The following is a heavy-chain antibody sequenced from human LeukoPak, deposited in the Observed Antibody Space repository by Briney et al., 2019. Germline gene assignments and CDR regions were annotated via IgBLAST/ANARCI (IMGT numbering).Heavy chain of an antibody. J-gene: IGHJ5*02. Sequence: ASVKVSCKASGYSFTNYYMHWVRHVPGQGPEWMGLINPSGGTKYAQKFQGRVTITTDESTSTAYMELSSLRSEDTAVYYCARDVQDILTGYYSLNWFDPWGQGTLVTVSS. CDR1: GYSFTNYY. D-gene: IGHD3-9*01. V-gene: IGHV1-46*01. CDR3: ARDVQDILTGYYSLNWFDP. CDR2: INPSGGT.